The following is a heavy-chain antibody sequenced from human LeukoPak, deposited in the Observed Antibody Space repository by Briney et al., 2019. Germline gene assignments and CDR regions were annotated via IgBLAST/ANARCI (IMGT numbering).Heavy chain of an antibody. CDR2: INHSGST. CDR3: ARGPYYDFWSGYPRHNYYYYYGMDV. CDR1: GGSFSDYY. D-gene: IGHD3-3*01. V-gene: IGHV4-34*01. Sequence: SETLSLTCAVYGGSFSDYYWNWIRQPPGKGLEWIGEINHSGSTNYNPSLKSRVTISVDTSKNQFSLKLSSVTAADTAVYYCARGPYYDFWSGYPRHNYYYYYGMDVWGQGTTVTVSS. J-gene: IGHJ6*02.